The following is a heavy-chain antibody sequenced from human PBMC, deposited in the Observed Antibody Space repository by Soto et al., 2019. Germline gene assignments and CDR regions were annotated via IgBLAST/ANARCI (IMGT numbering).Heavy chain of an antibody. CDR3: ARALRYYSSTSCPSYYYYYYGRDV. CDR1: GGTFSSYA. Sequence: SVKVSCKASGGTFSSYAISWVRQAPGQGREWMGGIIPIFGTANYAQKFQGRVTITADESTSTAYMELSSLRSEDTAVYYCARALRYYSSTSCPSYYYYYYGRDVWGQGTTVTVSS. V-gene: IGHV1-69*13. D-gene: IGHD2-2*01. CDR2: IIPIFGTA. J-gene: IGHJ6*02.